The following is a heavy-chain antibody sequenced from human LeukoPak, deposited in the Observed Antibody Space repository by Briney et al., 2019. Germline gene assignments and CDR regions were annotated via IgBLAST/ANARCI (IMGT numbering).Heavy chain of an antibody. CDR3: ARQVGSTPFDY. J-gene: IGHJ4*02. CDR2: IYYSGST. V-gene: IGHV4-39*01. D-gene: IGHD1-26*01. Sequence: SETPSLTCTVSGGSISSSSYYWGWIRQPPGKGLEWIGSIYYSGSTYYNPSLKSRVTISVDTSKNQFSLKLSSVTAADTAVYYCARQVGSTPFDYWGQGTLVTVSS. CDR1: GGSISSSSYY.